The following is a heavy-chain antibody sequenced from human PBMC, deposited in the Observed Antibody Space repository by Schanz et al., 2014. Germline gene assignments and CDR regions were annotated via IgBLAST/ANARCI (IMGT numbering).Heavy chain of an antibody. Sequence: QVQLVESGGGLVKPGGSLRLSCAASGFTFRDYYMSWIRQAPGKGLEWVSAISGSGGSTYYADSVKGRFTISRDNAKNSLYLQMNSLRAEDTAVYYCAREQIMAAAGLVDYWGHGTLVTVSS. CDR1: GFTFRDYY. V-gene: IGHV3-11*01. CDR2: ISGSGGST. J-gene: IGHJ4*01. CDR3: AREQIMAAAGLVDY. D-gene: IGHD6-13*01.